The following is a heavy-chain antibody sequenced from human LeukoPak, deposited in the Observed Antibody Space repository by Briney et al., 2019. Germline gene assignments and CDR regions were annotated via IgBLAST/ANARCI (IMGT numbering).Heavy chain of an antibody. V-gene: IGHV2-5*01. Sequence: SGPTLVNPTQTPTLTCTFSGFSLSTSGVGVGWIRQPPGKALEWLALIYWNDDKRYSPSLKSRLTITKDTSKNQVVLTMTNMDPVDTATYYCAHHRYSGYDSGFDYWGQGTLVTVSS. J-gene: IGHJ4*02. D-gene: IGHD5-12*01. CDR1: GFSLSTSGVG. CDR2: IYWNDDK. CDR3: AHHRYSGYDSGFDY.